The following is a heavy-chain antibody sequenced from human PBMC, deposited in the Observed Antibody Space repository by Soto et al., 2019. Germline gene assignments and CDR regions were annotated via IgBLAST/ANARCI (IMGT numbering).Heavy chain of an antibody. J-gene: IGHJ4*02. Sequence: NPSETLSLTCTVSGASVSTGVYYWTWIRQHPGKGLEWIGYIDNTGSAYYNPSLTDRVDISVDTSKNQFSLNLQSLTAADTAFYYCAGAVSDFDVRRYRTSYFDQWGQGILVNVSS. V-gene: IGHV4-31*03. CDR1: GASVSTGVYY. D-gene: IGHD3-10*02. CDR2: IDNTGSA. CDR3: AGAVSDFDVRRYRTSYFDQ.